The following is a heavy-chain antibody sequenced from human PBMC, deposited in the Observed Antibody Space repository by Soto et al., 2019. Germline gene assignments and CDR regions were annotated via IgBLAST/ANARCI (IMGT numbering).Heavy chain of an antibody. Sequence: GASVKVSCKASGYTLTGYYMHWVRQAPGQGLEWMGWINPNSGGTNYAQKFQGRVTMTRDTSISTAYMELSRLRSDDTAVYYCARVVVAATLSYYYYGMDVWGQGTTVTVSS. CDR1: GYTLTGYY. D-gene: IGHD2-15*01. V-gene: IGHV1-2*02. CDR2: INPNSGGT. J-gene: IGHJ6*02. CDR3: ARVVVAATLSYYYYGMDV.